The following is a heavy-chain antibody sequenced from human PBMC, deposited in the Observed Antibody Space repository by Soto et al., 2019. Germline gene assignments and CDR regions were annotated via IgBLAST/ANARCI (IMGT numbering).Heavy chain of an antibody. Sequence: GASVKVSCKASGDTFTTYDINWVRQATGHGREWMGWINPNSGNIGYAQRFQGGVTMTRDTAIRTACMEVSSLRSDDTAAYFCARGRASGSYYLLDYWGQGALVTVSS. CDR2: INPNSGNI. CDR3: ARGRASGSYYLLDY. J-gene: IGHJ4*02. CDR1: GDTFTTYD. D-gene: IGHD3-10*01. V-gene: IGHV1-8*01.